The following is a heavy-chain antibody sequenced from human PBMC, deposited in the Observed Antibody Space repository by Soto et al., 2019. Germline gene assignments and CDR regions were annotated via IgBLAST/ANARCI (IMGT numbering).Heavy chain of an antibody. J-gene: IGHJ6*02. D-gene: IGHD2-15*01. V-gene: IGHV1-8*01. CDR1: GYTFTSYD. CDR2: MNPNSGNT. CDR3: ARGREIGYILVVVALTSMDV. Sequence: ASVKVSCKASGYTFTSYDINWVRQATGQGLEWMGWMNPNSGNTGYAQKFQGRVTMTRNTSISTAYMELSSLRSEDTAVYYCARGREIGYILVVVALTSMDVCGQRTTVTVS.